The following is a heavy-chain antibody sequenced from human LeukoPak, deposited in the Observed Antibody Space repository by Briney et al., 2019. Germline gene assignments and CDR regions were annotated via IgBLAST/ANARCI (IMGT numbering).Heavy chain of an antibody. D-gene: IGHD3-22*01. V-gene: IGHV3-48*04. CDR2: ISSSGSTI. CDR1: GFTFSSYG. J-gene: IGHJ4*02. CDR3: AKYYYDGTGSNLFDY. Sequence: QSGGSLRLSCAASGFTFSSYGMHWVRQAPGRGLEWVSHISSSGSTIYYTDSVKGRFTISRDNSKNLLYLQMNSLRAEDRAVYYCAKYYYDGTGSNLFDYWGQGTLVTVSS.